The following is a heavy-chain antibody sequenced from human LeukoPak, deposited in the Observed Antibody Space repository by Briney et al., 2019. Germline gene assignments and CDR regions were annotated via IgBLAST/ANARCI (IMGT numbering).Heavy chain of an antibody. CDR1: GYTFTSYD. V-gene: IGHV1-8*03. CDR3: ARGVGATRTQDAFGI. Sequence: GASVKVSCKASGYTFTSYDINWVRQATGQGLEWMGWMNPNSGNTGYAQKFQGRVTITRNTSISTAYMELSSLRSDDTAVYYCARGVGATRTQDAFGIWGQGTMVTVSS. D-gene: IGHD1-26*01. J-gene: IGHJ3*02. CDR2: MNPNSGNT.